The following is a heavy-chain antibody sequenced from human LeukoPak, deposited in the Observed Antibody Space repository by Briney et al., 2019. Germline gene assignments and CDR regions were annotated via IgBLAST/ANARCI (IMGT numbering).Heavy chain of an antibody. CDR2: INPNSGGT. D-gene: IGHD6-13*01. CDR1: GYTFTGYY. V-gene: IGHV1-2*02. Sequence: AASVKVSCKASGYTFTGYYMHWVRQAPGQGLEWMGWINPNSGGTNYAQKFQGRVTMTRDTSISTAYMELSRLRSDDTAVYYCARVIAAAATHYYYYYMDVWGKGTTVTVSS. J-gene: IGHJ6*03. CDR3: ARVIAAAATHYYYYYMDV.